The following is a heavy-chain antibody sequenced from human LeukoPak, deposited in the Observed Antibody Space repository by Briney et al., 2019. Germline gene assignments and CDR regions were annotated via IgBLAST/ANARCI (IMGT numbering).Heavy chain of an antibody. CDR3: ARVSWFPGTSYYYMDV. V-gene: IGHV4-4*07. D-gene: IGHD1-1*01. Sequence: SETLSLTCTVPGGSISSYYWSWIRQPAGKGLEWIGRIYTSGSTNYNPSLKSRVTMSVDTSKNQFSLKLSSVTAADTAVYYCARVSWFPGTSYYYMDVWGKGTTVTVSS. CDR2: IYTSGST. J-gene: IGHJ6*03. CDR1: GGSISSYY.